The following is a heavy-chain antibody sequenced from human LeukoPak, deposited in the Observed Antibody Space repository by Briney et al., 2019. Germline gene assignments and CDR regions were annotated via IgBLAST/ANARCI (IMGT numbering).Heavy chain of an antibody. CDR1: GYTFTSYA. J-gene: IGHJ3*02. Sequence: ASVKVSCKASGYTFTSYAMHWVRQAPGQRLEWMGWINAGNGNTKYSQKSQGRVTMTRDTSTSTVYMELSSLRSEDTAVYYCATILGGILEGAFDIWGQGTMVTVSS. V-gene: IGHV1-3*01. D-gene: IGHD3-16*01. CDR2: INAGNGNT. CDR3: ATILGGILEGAFDI.